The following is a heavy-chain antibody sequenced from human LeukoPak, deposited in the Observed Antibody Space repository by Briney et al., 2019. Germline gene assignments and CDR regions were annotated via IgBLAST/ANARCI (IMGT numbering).Heavy chain of an antibody. CDR2: IFPGDSRT. Sequence: GESLKISCKGSEYKFTNYWIGWVRQMPGKGPEWMGYIFPGDSRTRYSPSFQGRVTISADKSISTAYLQWTSLKASDTAIYYCARRGEEMVTLPFDLWGQGTLVSVSS. CDR1: EYKFTNYW. J-gene: IGHJ4*02. D-gene: IGHD5-24*01. V-gene: IGHV5-51*01. CDR3: ARRGEEMVTLPFDL.